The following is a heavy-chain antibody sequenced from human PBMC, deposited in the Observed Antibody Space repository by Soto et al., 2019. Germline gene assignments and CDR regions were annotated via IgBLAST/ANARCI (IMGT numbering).Heavy chain of an antibody. CDR1: GYTFSSNG. CDR2: ISTFNGNA. D-gene: IGHD6-19*01. J-gene: IGHJ4*02. V-gene: IGHV1-18*04. Sequence: QVQLVQSGAEVKKPGASVKVSCKASGYTFSSNGVSWVRQAPGQGLELMGWISTFNGNAHYAQKFQGRVTMTTDTSTNTAYMELTRLSSDDTAVYYCARLHGYSSGWYDYWGQGTLVTVSS. CDR3: ARLHGYSSGWYDY.